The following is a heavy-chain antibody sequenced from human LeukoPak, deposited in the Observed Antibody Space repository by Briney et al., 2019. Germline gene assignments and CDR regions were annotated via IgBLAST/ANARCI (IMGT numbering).Heavy chain of an antibody. CDR3: ARVPRGGVLRDAFDI. J-gene: IGHJ3*02. CDR1: GGSISSYY. Sequence: SETLSLTCTVSGGSISSYYWSWIRQPPGKGLEWIGYIYYSGSTNYNPSLKSRVTISVDTSKNQFSLKLSSVTAADTAVYYCARVPRGGVLRDAFDIWGQGTMVTVSS. D-gene: IGHD4/OR15-4a*01. V-gene: IGHV4-59*01. CDR2: IYYSGST.